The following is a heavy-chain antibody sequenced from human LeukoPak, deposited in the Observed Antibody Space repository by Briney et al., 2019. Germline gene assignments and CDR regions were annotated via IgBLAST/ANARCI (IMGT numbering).Heavy chain of an antibody. CDR3: ARGRYSSSWRWWFDP. D-gene: IGHD6-13*01. J-gene: IGHJ5*02. Sequence: TSETLSLTCAVYGGSFSGYYWSWIRQPPGKGLEWIGEINHSGSTNYNPSLKSRVTISVDTSKNQFSLKLGSVTAADTAVYYCARGRYSSSWRWWFDPWGQGTLVTVSS. V-gene: IGHV4-34*01. CDR2: INHSGST. CDR1: GGSFSGYY.